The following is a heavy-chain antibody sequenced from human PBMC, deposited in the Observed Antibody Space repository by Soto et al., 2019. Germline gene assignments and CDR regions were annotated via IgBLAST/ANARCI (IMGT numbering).Heavy chain of an antibody. D-gene: IGHD4-17*01. Sequence: QVQLVQSGAEVKNPGASVKVSCKASGYTFTTYGISWVRQAPGQGLEWMGWISGYNGNTNYAQKLQGRVTMTTDTATYTAYMELRSLRSDDTAMYYCARGDYGGWFDPWGQGTLVTVSS. J-gene: IGHJ5*02. CDR3: ARGDYGGWFDP. CDR1: GYTFTTYG. V-gene: IGHV1-18*01. CDR2: ISGYNGNT.